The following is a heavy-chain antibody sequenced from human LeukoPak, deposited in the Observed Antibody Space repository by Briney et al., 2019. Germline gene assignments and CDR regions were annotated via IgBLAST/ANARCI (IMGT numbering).Heavy chain of an antibody. CDR2: ILYDGRDQ. J-gene: IGHJ6*03. V-gene: IGHV3-30*02. CDR3: AKERRGFYMDV. Sequence: GGSLRLSCAASGFSFSEYAMQWARQAPGKGLVGGALILYDGRDQYYAHSGRGRFTISKDKSRSTLFLQMNSLRAEDTAVYFCAKERRGFYMDVWGSGTTVTVSS. CDR1: GFSFSEYA.